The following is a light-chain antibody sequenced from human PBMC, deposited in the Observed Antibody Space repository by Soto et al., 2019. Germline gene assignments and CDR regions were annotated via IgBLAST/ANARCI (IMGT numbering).Light chain of an antibody. CDR3: QQFYNYPRT. J-gene: IGKJ1*01. CDR2: DAS. CDR1: QSISSW. Sequence: DIQMTQSPSTLSASVGDRVTITCRASQSISSWLAWYQQKQGKXXKXXIYDASTLQTGVPSRFSGSGSGTDFTLTISYLQSEDFGTYYCQQFYNYPRTFGQGTKVDIK. V-gene: IGKV1-5*01.